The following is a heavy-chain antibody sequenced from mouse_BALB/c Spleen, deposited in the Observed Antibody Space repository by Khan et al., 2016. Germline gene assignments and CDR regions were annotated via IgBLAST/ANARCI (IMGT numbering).Heavy chain of an antibody. V-gene: IGHV2-6-5*01. CDR1: GFSLTDYG. D-gene: IGHD2-3*01. CDR3: AKSPVYDLYAMDY. J-gene: IGHJ4*01. Sequence: VQLQESGPGLVAPSQSLSITCTVSGFSLTDYGVSWIRQPPGKGLEWLGVIWGGGSTYYNSALKSRLSISKDNSKSQVFLKMNSLQTDDTAMYYWAKSPVYDLYAMDYWGQVTSVTVSS. CDR2: IWGGGST.